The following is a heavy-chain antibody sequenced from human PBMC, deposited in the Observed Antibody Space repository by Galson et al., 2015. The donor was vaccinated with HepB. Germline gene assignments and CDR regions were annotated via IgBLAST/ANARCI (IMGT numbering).Heavy chain of an antibody. CDR2: ISYDGSNK. J-gene: IGHJ2*01. CDR3: AKDRGGSYPYWYFDL. D-gene: IGHD1-26*01. Sequence: SLRLSCAASGFTFSSYGMHWVRQAPGKGLEWVAVISYDGSNKYYADSVKGRFTISRDNSKNTLYLQMNSLRAEDTAVYYCAKDRGGSYPYWYFDLWGRGTLVTVSS. V-gene: IGHV3-30*18. CDR1: GFTFSSYG.